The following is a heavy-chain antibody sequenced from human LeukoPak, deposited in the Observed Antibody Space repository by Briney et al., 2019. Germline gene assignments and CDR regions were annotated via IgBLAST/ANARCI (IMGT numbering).Heavy chain of an antibody. CDR2: TKPDGSAE. D-gene: IGHD2-15*01. V-gene: IGHV3-7*01. Sequence: GGSLRLSCAASGFTFRNYWMGWVRQAPGKGLEWVANTKPDGSAEYYADSVRGRFTTSRDNANNFLYLQMNSLRAEDTAVYYCARDGGLNTNFHYWGQGTLVTVSS. CDR3: ARDGGLNTNFHY. CDR1: GFTFRNYW. J-gene: IGHJ4*02.